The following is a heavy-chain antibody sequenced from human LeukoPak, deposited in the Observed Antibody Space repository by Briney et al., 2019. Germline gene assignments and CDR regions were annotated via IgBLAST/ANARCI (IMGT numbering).Heavy chain of an antibody. J-gene: IGHJ4*02. V-gene: IGHV4-34*01. CDR1: GGSFSGYY. D-gene: IGHD5-18*01. Sequence: SETLSLTCAVHGGSFSGYYWSWIRQPPGKGLEWIGEINHSGSTNHNPSLKSRVTISVDTSKNQFSLKLSSVTAADTAVYYCARGRGYSYGYRKFSSYYFDYWGQGTLVTVSS. CDR3: ARGRGYSYGYRKFSSYYFDY. CDR2: INHSGST.